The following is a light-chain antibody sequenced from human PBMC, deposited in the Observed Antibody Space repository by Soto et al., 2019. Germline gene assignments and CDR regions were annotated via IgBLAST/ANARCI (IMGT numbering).Light chain of an antibody. CDR2: GSS. CDR1: QSISKH. J-gene: IGKJ5*01. Sequence: IQRTQSPSSLSASVGYRVTVTCGTSQSISKHLNWYQQKPGEAPKVLIYGSSSLHYGVPSRFSGSGSGSAFTLTISSLKNEDSATYYCQQSFTATITFGQGTRLEIK. V-gene: IGKV1-39*01. CDR3: QQSFTATIT.